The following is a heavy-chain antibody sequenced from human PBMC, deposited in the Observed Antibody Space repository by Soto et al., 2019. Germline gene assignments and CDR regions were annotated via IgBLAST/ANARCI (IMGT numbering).Heavy chain of an antibody. Sequence: PGGSLRLSCAASGFTFSSYGMHWVRQAPGKGLEWVAVISYDGSNKYYADSVKGRFTISRDNSKNTLYLQMNSLRAEDTAVYYCAKDRQWVVWAAAGRYFDYWGQGTLVTVSS. V-gene: IGHV3-30*18. J-gene: IGHJ4*02. CDR2: ISYDGSNK. CDR1: GFTFSSYG. CDR3: AKDRQWVVWAAAGRYFDY. D-gene: IGHD6-13*01.